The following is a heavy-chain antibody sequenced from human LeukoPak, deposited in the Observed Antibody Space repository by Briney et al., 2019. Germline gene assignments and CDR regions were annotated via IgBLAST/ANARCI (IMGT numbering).Heavy chain of an antibody. CDR2: INPNSGGT. V-gene: IGHV1-2*02. CDR1: GYTFTGDY. CDR3: ARDRTTGTTSWFDP. Sequence: ASVKVSCKASGYTFTGDYMHWVRQAPGQGLEWMGWINPNSGGTNYAQKFQGRVTMTRDTSISTAYMELSRLRSDDTAVYYCARDRTTGTTSWFDPWGQGTLVTVSS. J-gene: IGHJ5*02. D-gene: IGHD1-1*01.